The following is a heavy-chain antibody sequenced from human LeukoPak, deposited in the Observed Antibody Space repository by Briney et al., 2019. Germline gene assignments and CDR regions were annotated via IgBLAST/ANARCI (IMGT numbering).Heavy chain of an antibody. CDR2: ISGNGGST. J-gene: IGHJ4*02. CDR3: ARDTYDTSGYYYGPFDY. CDR1: GFTFSIYA. V-gene: IGHV3-23*01. Sequence: PGGSLRLSCAASGFTFSIYAMTWVRQAPGKGLEWVSVISGNGGSTYYADSVKGRFTISRDNAKNTLYLQMHSLRAEDTAVYYCARDTYDTSGYYYGPFDYWGQGTLVTVSS. D-gene: IGHD3-22*01.